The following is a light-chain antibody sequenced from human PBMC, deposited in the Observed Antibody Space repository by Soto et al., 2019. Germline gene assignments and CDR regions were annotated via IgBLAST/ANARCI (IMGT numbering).Light chain of an antibody. CDR3: QQRSKMTLT. J-gene: IGKJ1*01. Sequence: EIVLTQSPATLSLSPGETATLSCRASQSVRNYLARYQQKPGQAPRLLIYDASNRETGIPARFSGTGSETEFTLTISSLEPEDFAIYYCQQRSKMTLTFGHGTKVDIK. V-gene: IGKV3-11*01. CDR2: DAS. CDR1: QSVRNY.